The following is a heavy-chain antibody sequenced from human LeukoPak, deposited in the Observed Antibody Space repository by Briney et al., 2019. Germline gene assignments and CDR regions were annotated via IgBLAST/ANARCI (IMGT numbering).Heavy chain of an antibody. CDR1: GFTFSSYS. CDR2: ISVSSSGFF. J-gene: IGHJ3*01. CDR3: ARGAPIAVVGSIAFDV. D-gene: IGHD2-15*01. V-gene: IGHV3-21*01. Sequence: GGSLRLSCAASGFTFSSYSLNWVRQAPGRGLEWVSSISVSSSGFFYYADSVKGRFTISRDNAKNSLYLQMNSLRAEDTAVYYCARGAPIAVVGSIAFDVWGQGTMVTVSS.